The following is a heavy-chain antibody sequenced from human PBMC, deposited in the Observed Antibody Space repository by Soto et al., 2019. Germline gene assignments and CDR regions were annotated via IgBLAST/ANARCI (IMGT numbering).Heavy chain of an antibody. CDR3: ARHYNTGSFFYY. CDR2: VSYSGSP. D-gene: IGHD1-20*01. CDR1: GASVSSSHY. Sequence: QLQLQESGPGLVKSSETLSLTCSVSGASVSSSHYWGWIRQPPGKGLEWIGSVSYSGSPYYSPSFKSRITISVDTSNNQFSLRVRSGTATDTDVYFCARHYNTGSFFYYWGQGKLVTVSS. J-gene: IGHJ4*02. V-gene: IGHV4-39*01.